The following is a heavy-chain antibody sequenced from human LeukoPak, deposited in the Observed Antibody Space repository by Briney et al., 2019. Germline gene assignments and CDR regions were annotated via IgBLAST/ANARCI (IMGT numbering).Heavy chain of an antibody. CDR2: ISSSSSYI. V-gene: IGHV3-21*05. Sequence: GGSLRLSCAASGFTLSSYSFNWVRQAPGKGLDWVSYISSSSSYIYYADSVKGRFTISRDNAKNSLYLQMNSLRAEDTAVYYCAREGSPVVAATWFDPWGQGTLVTVSS. J-gene: IGHJ5*02. CDR1: GFTLSSYS. D-gene: IGHD2-15*01. CDR3: AREGSPVVAATWFDP.